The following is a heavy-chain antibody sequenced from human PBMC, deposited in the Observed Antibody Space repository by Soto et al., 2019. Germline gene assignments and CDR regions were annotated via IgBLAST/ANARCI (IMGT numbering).Heavy chain of an antibody. J-gene: IGHJ5*02. D-gene: IGHD6-13*01. V-gene: IGHV1-69*01. CDR3: ASNHNSSNWYDWFDP. CDR2: IIPIFGTT. CDR1: GGSFNSYA. Sequence: QVQLVQSGAEVKNPGSSVKVSCKASGGSFNSYALTWVRQAPGQGLEWMGGIIPIFGTTTYAQKFQGRVTITADESSSTVYMALSSLRSEDTAVYYCASNHNSSNWYDWFDPWGQGTLVTVSS.